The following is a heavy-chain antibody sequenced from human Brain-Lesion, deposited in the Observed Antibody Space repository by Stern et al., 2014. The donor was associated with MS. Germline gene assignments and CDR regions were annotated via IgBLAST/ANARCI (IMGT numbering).Heavy chain of an antibody. D-gene: IGHD1-26*01. J-gene: IGHJ4*02. CDR1: GYTLTDFF. V-gene: IGHV1-24*01. CDR3: ATLSPGAGGNYYRHFDY. CDR2: FDPEDGET. Sequence: QLVVSGAGADQPGASVKVSCTVSGYTLTDFFMHWGRQAPRKGLAWMGGFDPEDGETIYAQKFQGRVTMTEDTSTDTAYMELSSLRSEDTAVYYCATLSPGAGGNYYRHFDYWGQGTLVTVSS.